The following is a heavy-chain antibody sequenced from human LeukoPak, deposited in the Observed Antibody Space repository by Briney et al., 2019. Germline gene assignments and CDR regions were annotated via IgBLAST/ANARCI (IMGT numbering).Heavy chain of an antibody. CDR1: EFTFNKYW. CDR2: IKQGGSEK. CDR3: ARDYYDSSGYYFETYYYYGMDV. Sequence: GGSLRLSCTASEFTFNKYWMNWVRQAPGKGLEWVASIKQGGSEKYYVDSVKGRFTISRDNAKNSLYLQMNSLRVEDTAVYYCARDYYDSSGYYFETYYYYGMDVWGQGTTVTVSS. J-gene: IGHJ6*02. V-gene: IGHV3-7*01. D-gene: IGHD3-22*01.